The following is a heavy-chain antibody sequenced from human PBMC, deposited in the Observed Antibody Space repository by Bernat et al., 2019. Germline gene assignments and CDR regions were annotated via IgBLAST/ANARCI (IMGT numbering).Heavy chain of an antibody. CDR2: IRGSGRST. CDR3: AKGSPHARGDYWYYYYMDV. V-gene: IGHV3-23*04. J-gene: IGHJ6*03. D-gene: IGHD2-21*02. CDR1: GFTFSTHA. Sequence: EVPLVESGGGLVQPGESLRISCAASGFTFSTHAMTWVRQAPGKGLEWVAGIRGSGRSTSYADSVKGRFTISRDNSKNTLSLQMSSLRAADTAVYYCAKGSPHARGDYWYYYYMDVWGKGTTVTVSS.